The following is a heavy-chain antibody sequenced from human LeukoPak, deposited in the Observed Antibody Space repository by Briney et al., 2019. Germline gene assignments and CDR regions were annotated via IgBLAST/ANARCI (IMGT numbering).Heavy chain of an antibody. CDR2: ISAYNGNT. CDR3: ARDYCSSTSCPMRDYYYGMDV. D-gene: IGHD2-2*01. CDR1: GYTFTSYG. Sequence: ASVKVSCKASGYTFTSYGISWVRQAPGQGLEWMGWISAYNGNTNYAQKLQGRVTMTTDTSTSTAYVELRSLRSDDTAVYYCARDYCSSTSCPMRDYYYGMDVWGQGTTVTVSS. V-gene: IGHV1-18*01. J-gene: IGHJ6*02.